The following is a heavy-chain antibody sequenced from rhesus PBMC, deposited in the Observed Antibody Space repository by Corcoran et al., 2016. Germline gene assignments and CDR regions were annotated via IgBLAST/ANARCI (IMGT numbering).Heavy chain of an antibody. CDR1: GYSFTSSW. D-gene: IGHD6S26*01. J-gene: IGHJ4*01. CDR2: CYPCYSAT. Sequence: EVQLVQSGAEVNRPGESLRISCKTSGYSFTSSWISWVRQMPGKGLEWMGSCYPCYSATRYSPSVQGQVPISADKSISTTYLQWSSLKASDTATYYCAKRDSSGWSFFDYWGQGVLVTVSS. CDR3: AKRDSSGWSFFDY. V-gene: IGHV5S1*01.